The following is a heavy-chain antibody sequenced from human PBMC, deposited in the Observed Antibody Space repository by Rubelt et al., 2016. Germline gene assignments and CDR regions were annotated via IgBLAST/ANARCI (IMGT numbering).Heavy chain of an antibody. CDR3: ARGRILWFDPKGAFDI. J-gene: IGHJ3*02. CDR2: INHSGGT. CDR1: GGSFSGYY. D-gene: IGHD3-10*01. Sequence: QVQLQQWGAGLLKPSETLSLTCAVYGGSFSGYYWSWIRQPPGKGLEWIGEINHSGGTNYNPSLKSRVTISVDTSKNQFSLKLSSVTAADTAVYYCARGRILWFDPKGAFDIWGQGTMVTVSS. V-gene: IGHV4-34*01.